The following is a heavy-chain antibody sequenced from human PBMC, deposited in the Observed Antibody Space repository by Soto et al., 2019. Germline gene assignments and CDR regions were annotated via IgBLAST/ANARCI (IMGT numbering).Heavy chain of an antibody. CDR1: GYSFTSYW. V-gene: IGHV5-51*01. CDR3: ARSSIAAAGRVWFDP. J-gene: IGHJ5*02. D-gene: IGHD6-13*01. Sequence: GESLKISCKGSGYSFTSYWIDWVRQMPGKGLEWMGIIYPGDSDTRYSPSFQGQVTISADKSISTAYLQWSSLKASDTAMYYCARSSIAAAGRVWFDPWGQGTLVTVSS. CDR2: IYPGDSDT.